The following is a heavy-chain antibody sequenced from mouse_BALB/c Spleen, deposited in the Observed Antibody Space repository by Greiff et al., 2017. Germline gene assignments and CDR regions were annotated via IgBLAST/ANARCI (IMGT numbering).Heavy chain of an antibody. CDR2: INPNNGGT. D-gene: IGHD1-1*01. CDR1: GYTFTDYN. V-gene: IGHV1-18*01. J-gene: IGHJ3*01. Sequence: EVKLLESGPELVKPGASVKIPCKASGYTFTDYNMDWVKQSHGKSLEWIGDINPNNGGTIYNQKFKGKATLTVDKSSSTAYMELRSLTSEDTAVYYCARSGIPYYYGRPWFAYWGQGTLVTVSA. CDR3: ARSGIPYYYGRPWFAY.